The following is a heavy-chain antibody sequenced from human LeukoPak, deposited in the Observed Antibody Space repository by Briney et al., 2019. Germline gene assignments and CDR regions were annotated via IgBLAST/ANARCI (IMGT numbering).Heavy chain of an antibody. J-gene: IGHJ3*02. Sequence: GGSLRLSCAASGFTFSSYAMHWVRQAPGKGLEWVAVISYDGSNKYYADSVKGRFTISRDNSKNTLYLQMNSLRAEDTAVYYCAKGRYFDWYDAFDIWGQGTMVTVSS. CDR1: GFTFSSYA. D-gene: IGHD3-9*01. CDR3: AKGRYFDWYDAFDI. CDR2: ISYDGSNK. V-gene: IGHV3-30*18.